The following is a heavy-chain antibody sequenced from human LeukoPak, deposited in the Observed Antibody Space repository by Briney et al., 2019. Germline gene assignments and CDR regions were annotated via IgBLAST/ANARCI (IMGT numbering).Heavy chain of an antibody. Sequence: VASVKVSCKASGYTFTSYYMHWVRQGPGQGLEWMGIINPSGGSTSYAQKFQGRVTMTRDMSTSTVYMELSSLRSEDTAVYYCATSGYSGYEYHFFDYWGQGTLVTVSS. CDR1: GYTFTSYY. V-gene: IGHV1-46*01. CDR3: ATSGYSGYEYHFFDY. J-gene: IGHJ4*02. D-gene: IGHD5-12*01. CDR2: INPSGGST.